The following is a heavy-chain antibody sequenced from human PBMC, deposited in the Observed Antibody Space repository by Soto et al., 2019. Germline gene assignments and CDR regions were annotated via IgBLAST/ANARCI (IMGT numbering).Heavy chain of an antibody. CDR1: GFTFTTYW. D-gene: IGHD6-25*01. Sequence: EVQLVESGGGLVQPGGSLRLSCAASGFTFTTYWMYWVRQAPGKGLVCVSRINSDGSSTSYADSVKARFTFSRDNAKNTVYLQMNSLGAEDTALYYCARGAAARTQMDYYYYMDVWGKGTTVTVSS. J-gene: IGHJ6*03. CDR2: INSDGSST. V-gene: IGHV3-74*01. CDR3: ARGAAARTQMDYYYYMDV.